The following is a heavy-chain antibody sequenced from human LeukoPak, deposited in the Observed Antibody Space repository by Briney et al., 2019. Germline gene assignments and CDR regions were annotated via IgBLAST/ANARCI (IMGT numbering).Heavy chain of an antibody. CDR1: GFTFSDYY. V-gene: IGHV3-11*01. D-gene: IGHD6-19*01. J-gene: IGHJ4*02. CDR3: ARDGRGGWTPEDDRFDY. CDR2: ISSSGSTI. Sequence: GGSLRLSCAASGFTFSDYYMSWIRQAPGKGLEWVSYISSSGSTIYYADSVKGRFTISRDNAKNSLYLQMNSLRAEDTAVYYRARDGRGGWTPEDDRFDYWGQGTLVTVSS.